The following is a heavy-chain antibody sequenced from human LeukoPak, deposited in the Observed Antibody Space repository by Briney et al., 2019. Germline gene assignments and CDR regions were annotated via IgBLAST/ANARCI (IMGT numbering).Heavy chain of an antibody. V-gene: IGHV1-2*02. CDR2: INTKTGRT. CDR1: GYSFTDYY. Sequence: GASVKVSCETSGYSFTDYYIHWVRQAPGQGLEWMAWINTKTGRTSSARKFQGRVTMTRDPSITTVYMDMAWLTSDDTAIYFCARADFIDAGPYLIGPWGQGTLVTVSS. J-gene: IGHJ5*02. D-gene: IGHD3-3*01. CDR3: ARADFIDAGPYLIGP.